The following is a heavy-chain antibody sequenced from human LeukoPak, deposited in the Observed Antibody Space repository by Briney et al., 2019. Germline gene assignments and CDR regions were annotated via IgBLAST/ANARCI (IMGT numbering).Heavy chain of an antibody. CDR1: GGSISSYY. D-gene: IGHD2-2*01. Sequence: SETLSLTCTVSGGSISSYYWSWIRQPPGKGLEWIGYIYYSGSTNYNPSLKSRVTISVDTSKNQFSLKLSSVTAADTAVYYCARDALGYCSSTSCSDWGQGTLVTVSS. V-gene: IGHV4-59*01. CDR2: IYYSGST. J-gene: IGHJ4*02. CDR3: ARDALGYCSSTSCSD.